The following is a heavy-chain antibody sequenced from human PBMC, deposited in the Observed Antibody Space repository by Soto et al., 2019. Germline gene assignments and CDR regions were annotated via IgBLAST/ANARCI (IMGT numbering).Heavy chain of an antibody. CDR2: IYSGGNT. Sequence: EVQLVETGGGLIRPGGSLRLSCTASGFTVSSNYMTWVRQAPGKGLEWVSVIYSGGNTYYADSVKGRFTSSRDKSKNTLYLQMNSLRAEDTAVYYCAGATGRYWGQGTLVTVSS. D-gene: IGHD1-1*01. CDR3: AGATGRY. CDR1: GFTVSSNY. J-gene: IGHJ4*02. V-gene: IGHV3-53*02.